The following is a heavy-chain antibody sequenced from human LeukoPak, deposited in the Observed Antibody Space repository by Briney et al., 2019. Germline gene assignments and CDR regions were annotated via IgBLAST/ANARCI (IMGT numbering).Heavy chain of an antibody. CDR2: INPNSGGT. Sequence: ASVKVSCKASGGTFSGYYMHWVRQAPGQGLEWMGWINPNSGGTNYAQKFQGRVTMTRDTSISTAYMELSRLRSDDTAVYYCATSGYSYGYGCFDYWGQGTLVTVSS. D-gene: IGHD5-18*01. CDR3: ATSGYSYGYGCFDY. V-gene: IGHV1-2*02. J-gene: IGHJ4*02. CDR1: GGTFSGYY.